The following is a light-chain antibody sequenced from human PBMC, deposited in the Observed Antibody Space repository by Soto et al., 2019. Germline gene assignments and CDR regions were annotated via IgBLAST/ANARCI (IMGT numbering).Light chain of an antibody. V-gene: IGKV1-9*01. Sequence: IQLTRSPSSLSASVGDSVNITCRASKAIGSSFAWYRQKPGKVPEVLIYGASTLQNGVPSKFSGSGSGTDFPLTISSLQPEDVAVYFCHQSNKFGQGTRLEIK. CDR1: KAIGSS. J-gene: IGKJ5*01. CDR3: HQSNK. CDR2: GAS.